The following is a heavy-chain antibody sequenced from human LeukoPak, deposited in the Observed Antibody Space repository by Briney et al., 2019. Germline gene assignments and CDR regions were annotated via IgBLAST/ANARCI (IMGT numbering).Heavy chain of an antibody. J-gene: IGHJ6*03. CDR2: ISSSGSTI. D-gene: IGHD3-10*01. V-gene: IGHV3-48*03. CDR3: ARDRGSATMVRGVIARYMDV. CDR1: GFTFSSYE. Sequence: GGSLRLSCAASGFTFSSYEMNWVRQAPGKGLEWVSYISSSGSTIYYADSVKGRFTISRDNAENSLYLQMNSLRAEDTAVYYCARDRGSATMVRGVIARYMDVWGKGTTVTISS.